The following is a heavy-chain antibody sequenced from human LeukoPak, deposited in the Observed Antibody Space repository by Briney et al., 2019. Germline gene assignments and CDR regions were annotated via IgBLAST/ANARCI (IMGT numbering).Heavy chain of an antibody. CDR2: INQDGSEK. J-gene: IGHJ4*02. D-gene: IGHD5/OR15-5a*01. V-gene: IGHV3-7*01. CDR3: AKDGDGVSTMPFDY. Sequence: GGSLRLSCAASGFTFTTYYMSWVRQAPGKGLEWVASINQDGSEKHYLDSVKGRFTISRDNAKSSLSLQMNTLRVEDTAVYYCAKDGDGVSTMPFDYWGQGTLVTVSS. CDR1: GFTFTTYY.